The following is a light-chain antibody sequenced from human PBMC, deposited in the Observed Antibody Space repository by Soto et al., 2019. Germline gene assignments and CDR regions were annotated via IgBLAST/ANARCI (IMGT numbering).Light chain of an antibody. CDR1: SSNIGAGYD. Sequence: QSVVTQPPSVSGAPGQRVTISCSGSSSNIGAGYDLHWYQQFPGTAPKLLIYGNNNRPSGVPDRFSGSKSGTSASLAITGLQAEDEADYYCQSFDTRLNAVVFGGGTKLTVL. CDR2: GNN. J-gene: IGLJ2*01. CDR3: QSFDTRLNAVV. V-gene: IGLV1-40*01.